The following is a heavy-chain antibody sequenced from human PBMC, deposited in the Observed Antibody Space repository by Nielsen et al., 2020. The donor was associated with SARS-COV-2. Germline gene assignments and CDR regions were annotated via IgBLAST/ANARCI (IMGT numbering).Heavy chain of an antibody. D-gene: IGHD1-26*01. CDR3: ARDRERAFDI. CDR1: GYTFTGYY. V-gene: IGHV1-2*06. J-gene: IGHJ3*02. Sequence: ASVKVSCKASGYTFTGYYMHWVRQAPGQGLEWMGRINPNSGGTNYAQKFQGRVTMTRDTSTSTVYMDLSSLRSEDTAVYYCARDRERAFDIWGQGTMVTVSS. CDR2: INPNSGGT.